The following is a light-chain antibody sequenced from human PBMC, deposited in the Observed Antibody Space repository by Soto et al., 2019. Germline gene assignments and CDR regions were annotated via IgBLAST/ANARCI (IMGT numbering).Light chain of an antibody. CDR3: QQYNSAPRT. J-gene: IGKJ1*01. CDR2: AAS. CDR1: QGISNY. Sequence: DIQMTQSPSSLSASVGDRVTITCRASQGISNYLAWYQQKPGKVPKLLIYAASTLQSGVPSRFSGSGAGTDFTLSISSLQPEDVATDYSQQYNSAPRTFGQGTKVEIK. V-gene: IGKV1-27*01.